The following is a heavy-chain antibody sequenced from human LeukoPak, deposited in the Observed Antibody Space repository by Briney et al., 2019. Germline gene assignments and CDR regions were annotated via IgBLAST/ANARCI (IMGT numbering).Heavy chain of an antibody. CDR3: ARGLLRFLEWFPLYFDY. D-gene: IGHD3-3*01. CDR1: GGTISGSSYY. Sequence: SETLSLTCTVSGGTISGSSYYWGWIRQPPGKGLEWIGSIYYSGSTYYNPSLKSRVTISVDTSKNQFSLKLSSVTAADTAVYYCARGLLRFLEWFPLYFDYWGQGTLVTVSS. J-gene: IGHJ4*02. CDR2: IYYSGST. V-gene: IGHV4-39*01.